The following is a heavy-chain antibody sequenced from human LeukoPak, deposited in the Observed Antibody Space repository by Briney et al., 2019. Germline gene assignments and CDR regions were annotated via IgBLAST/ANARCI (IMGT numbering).Heavy chain of an antibody. D-gene: IGHD3-16*01. V-gene: IGHV3-48*03. J-gene: IGHJ4*02. CDR1: GFTFSNYE. CDR3: AGGYYDYLYDY. CDR2: ISSSASTI. Sequence: PGGSLRLSCAASGFTFSNYEMNWVRQAPGKGLEWVSYISSSASTIYYADSVKGRFTISRDNAKNSLYLQMNSLRAEDTAVYYCAGGYYDYLYDYWGQGTLVTVSS.